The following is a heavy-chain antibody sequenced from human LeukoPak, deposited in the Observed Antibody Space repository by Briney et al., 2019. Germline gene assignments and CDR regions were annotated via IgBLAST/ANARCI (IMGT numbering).Heavy chain of an antibody. CDR2: ISAYNGNT. CDR1: GYTFTSYG. J-gene: IGHJ6*02. D-gene: IGHD6-19*01. V-gene: IGHV1-18*01. CDR3: ARDIIAVAGIRYYYYGMDV. Sequence: ASVKVSCKASGYTFTSYGINWVRQAPGQGLEWMGWISAYNGNTNYAQKLQGRVTMTTDTSTSTAYMELRSLRSDDTAVYYCARDIIAVAGIRYYYYGMDVWGQGTTVTVSS.